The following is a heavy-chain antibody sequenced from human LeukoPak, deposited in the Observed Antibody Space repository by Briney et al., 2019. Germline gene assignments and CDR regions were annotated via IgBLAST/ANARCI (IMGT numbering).Heavy chain of an antibody. CDR2: IYHSGFT. CDR1: GGSISSNW. V-gene: IGHV4-4*02. Sequence: SETLSLTCTVSGGSISSNWWSWVRQPPGKGLEWIGEIYHSGFTNYNASLKSRVTISVDTSKNQFSLKLRSVTAADTAVYYCARYSGSYSGFDYWGQGTLVTVSS. D-gene: IGHD1-26*01. J-gene: IGHJ4*02. CDR3: ARYSGSYSGFDY.